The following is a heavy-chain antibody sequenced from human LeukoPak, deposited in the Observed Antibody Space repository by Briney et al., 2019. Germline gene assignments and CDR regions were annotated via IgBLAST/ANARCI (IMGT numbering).Heavy chain of an antibody. V-gene: IGHV4-39*01. CDR1: GGSISSSSYY. J-gene: IGHJ4*02. CDR2: IYYSGST. CDR3: ARGRWELPSFDY. Sequence: SETLSLTCTVSGGSISSSSYYWGWIRQPPGKGLEWIGSIYYSGSTYYNPSLKSRVTISVDTSKNQFSLKLSSVTAADTAVYYCARGRWELPSFDYWGQGTLVTVSS. D-gene: IGHD1-26*01.